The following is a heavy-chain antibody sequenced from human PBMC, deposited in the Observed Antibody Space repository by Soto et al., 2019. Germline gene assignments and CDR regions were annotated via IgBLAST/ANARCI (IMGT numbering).Heavy chain of an antibody. CDR3: ARRSGYADAFDI. Sequence: GASVKVSCKASGYTFTGYYMHWVRQAPGQGLEWMGWINPNSGGTNYAQKFQGWSTMTRDTSISTAYMELSRLRSDDTAVYYCARRSGYADAFDIWGQGTMVTVSS. J-gene: IGHJ3*02. D-gene: IGHD5-12*01. V-gene: IGHV1-2*04. CDR2: INPNSGGT. CDR1: GYTFTGYY.